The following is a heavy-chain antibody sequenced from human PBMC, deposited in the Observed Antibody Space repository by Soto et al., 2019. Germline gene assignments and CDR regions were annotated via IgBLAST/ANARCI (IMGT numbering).Heavy chain of an antibody. V-gene: IGHV3-23*01. D-gene: IGHD2-8*01. CDR3: AKVGIYCSDGVCTAY. CDR1: GFRFRSYS. Sequence: PGGSLTLSCAASGFRFRSYSMSWVRQAPGKGLEWVSGISGSGGSTYYADSVKGRFTISRDNSKNTLYLQINSLTAEDTAVYYCAKVGIYCSDGVCTAYWGQGTLVTVSS. J-gene: IGHJ4*02. CDR2: ISGSGGST.